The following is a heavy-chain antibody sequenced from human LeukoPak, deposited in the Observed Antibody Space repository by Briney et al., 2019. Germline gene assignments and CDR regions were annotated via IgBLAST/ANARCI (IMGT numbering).Heavy chain of an antibody. D-gene: IGHD5-18*01. CDR1: GFIFSDYW. J-gene: IGHJ4*02. V-gene: IGHV3-7*03. CDR3: ASGHSYGTLIDY. Sequence: PGGSLRLSCAASGFIFSDYWMTWVRQAPGKGLEWVANIKQDGSEKYYVDSAKGRFTISRDNAKNSVYLQMNSLRFEDTAVYLCASGHSYGTLIDYWGQGTLVTVSS. CDR2: IKQDGSEK.